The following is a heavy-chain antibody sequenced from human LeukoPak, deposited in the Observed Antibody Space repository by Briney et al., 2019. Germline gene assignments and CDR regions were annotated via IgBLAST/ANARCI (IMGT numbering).Heavy chain of an antibody. Sequence: GASVKVSCKASGYTFTSYGISWVRQAPGQGLEWMGWISAYNGNTNYAQKLQGRVTMTTDTSTSTAYMELRSLRSDDTAVYYCARDPGYYDSSASSLYAFDIWGQGTMVTVSS. CDR3: ARDPGYYDSSASSLYAFDI. J-gene: IGHJ3*02. D-gene: IGHD3-22*01. V-gene: IGHV1-18*01. CDR1: GYTFTSYG. CDR2: ISAYNGNT.